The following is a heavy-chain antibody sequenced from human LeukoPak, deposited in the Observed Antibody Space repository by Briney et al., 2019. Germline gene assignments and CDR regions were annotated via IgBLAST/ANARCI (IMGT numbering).Heavy chain of an antibody. V-gene: IGHV3-23*01. CDR2: FSATDGST. CDR1: GFSFSTYA. D-gene: IGHD6-13*01. J-gene: IGHJ3*02. Sequence: GGSLRLSCAASGFSFSTYAMTWVRQAPGKGLEWVSAFSATDGSTQYAESVKGRFTISKDSTTNTLFLQINSLRAEDTAVHYCARCQIAAAGTGAFDMWGQGTMVTVSS. CDR3: ARCQIAAAGTGAFDM.